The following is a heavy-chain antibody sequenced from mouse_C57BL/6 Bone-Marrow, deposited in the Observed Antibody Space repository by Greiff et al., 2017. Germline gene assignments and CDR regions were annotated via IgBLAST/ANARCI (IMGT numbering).Heavy chain of an antibody. D-gene: IGHD3-2*02. CDR1: GYAFTNYL. CDR3: ARKLRLPNYAMDY. V-gene: IGHV1-54*01. J-gene: IGHJ4*01. CDR2: INPGSGGT. Sequence: QVQLQQSGAELVRPGTSVKVSCKASGYAFTNYLIEWVKQRPGQGLEWIGVINPGSGGTNYNEKFKGKATLTADKSSSTAYLQLSRLTSEDSAVYVWARKLRLPNYAMDYWGQGTSVTVSS.